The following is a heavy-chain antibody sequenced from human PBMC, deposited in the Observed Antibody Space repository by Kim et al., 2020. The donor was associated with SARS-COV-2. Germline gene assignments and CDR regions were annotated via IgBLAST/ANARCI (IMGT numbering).Heavy chain of an antibody. CDR3: ARGPITMVRGVENWFDP. V-gene: IGHV1-8*01. Sequence: FQGRVTMTRNTSISTAYMELSSLRSEDTAVYYCARGPITMVRGVENWFDPWGQGTLVTVSS. D-gene: IGHD3-10*01. J-gene: IGHJ5*02.